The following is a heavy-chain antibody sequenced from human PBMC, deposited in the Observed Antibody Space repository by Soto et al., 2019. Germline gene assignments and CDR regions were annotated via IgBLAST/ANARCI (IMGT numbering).Heavy chain of an antibody. D-gene: IGHD1-7*01. V-gene: IGHV3-74*01. J-gene: IGHJ3*02. CDR1: GFTFSSYW. CDR3: GRERGRNYQLQIEALEI. Sequence: GGSLRLSCAASGFTFSSYWMHWVRQAPGKGLVWVSRINSDGSSTSHADSVRGRFTTSRDNAKNTLYLQMNSLRAEDTAVYYCGRERGRNYQLQIEALEIWGQGTMVTVS. CDR2: INSDGSST.